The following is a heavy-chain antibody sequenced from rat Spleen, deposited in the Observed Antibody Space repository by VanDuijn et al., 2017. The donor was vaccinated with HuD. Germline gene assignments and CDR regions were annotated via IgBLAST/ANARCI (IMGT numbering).Heavy chain of an antibody. CDR2: ISYDGNT. D-gene: IGHD4-2*01. Sequence: EVQLVESGGGLVQPGRSLKLSCAASGFTFNIYGMAWVRQTPTKGLEWIATISYDGNTFYRDSVKGRFTISRDNAKITLYLQMDSLGSEDTANYYCSRRGDPFYFDYWGRGVMVTVSS. V-gene: IGHV5-29*01. CDR3: SRRGDPFYFDY. CDR1: GFTFNIYG. J-gene: IGHJ2*01.